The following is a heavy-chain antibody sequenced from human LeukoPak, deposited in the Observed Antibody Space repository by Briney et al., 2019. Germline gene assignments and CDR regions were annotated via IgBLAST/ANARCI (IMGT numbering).Heavy chain of an antibody. Sequence: NPGGSLRLSCAASGFTFSDYYMSWIRQAPGKGLEWVSYISSSGSTIYYADSVKGRFTISRDNAKNSLYLQMNSLRAEDTAVYYCARDGVVPAAITFDPWGQGTLVTVSS. V-gene: IGHV3-11*01. J-gene: IGHJ5*02. D-gene: IGHD2-2*02. CDR1: GFTFSDYY. CDR2: ISSSGSTI. CDR3: ARDGVVPAAITFDP.